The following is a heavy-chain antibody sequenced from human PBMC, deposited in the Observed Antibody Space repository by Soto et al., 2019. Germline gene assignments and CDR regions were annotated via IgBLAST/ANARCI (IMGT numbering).Heavy chain of an antibody. V-gene: IGHV4-31*03. CDR1: IDSMSSGTNY. CDR2: IFYSGST. D-gene: IGHD6-6*01. CDR3: ARVTSNSSGGWFDP. J-gene: IGHJ5*02. Sequence: PSESLSLTCTVSIDSMSSGTNYWSWFLQHPGKGLEWIGYIFYSGSTYSNPSLQSRVTISVDTSNNQFSLNLNSVTAADTAVYYCARVTSNSSGGWFDPWGQGTLVTVSS.